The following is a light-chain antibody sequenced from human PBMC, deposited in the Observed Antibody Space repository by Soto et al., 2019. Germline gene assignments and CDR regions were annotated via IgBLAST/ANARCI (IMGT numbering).Light chain of an antibody. CDR1: QSVRSNY. CDR3: QQRSNWSWT. CDR2: GVF. J-gene: IGKJ1*01. V-gene: IGKV3D-20*02. Sequence: ETVLTQSPGTVSLSPGERATLSCTTSQSVRSNYLAWYQQKPGQAPRLLIYGVFSRATGIPDRFSGSGSGTDFTLTISSLEPEDFAVYYCQQRSNWSWTFGQGTKVEIK.